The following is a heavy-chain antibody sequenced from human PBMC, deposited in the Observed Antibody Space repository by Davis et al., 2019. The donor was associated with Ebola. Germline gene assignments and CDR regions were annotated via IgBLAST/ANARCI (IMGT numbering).Heavy chain of an antibody. J-gene: IGHJ4*02. CDR1: GGSISSSSYY. D-gene: IGHD1-26*01. CDR3: ARLGSGSFRD. CDR2: IFYSGST. V-gene: IGHV4-39*07. Sequence: MPSETLSLTCTVSGGSISSSSYYWGWIRQPPGKGLEWIGSIFYSGSTNYNPSLKSRVTISVDTSKNQFSLKLSSVTAADTAVYYCARLGSGSFRDWGQGTLVTVSS.